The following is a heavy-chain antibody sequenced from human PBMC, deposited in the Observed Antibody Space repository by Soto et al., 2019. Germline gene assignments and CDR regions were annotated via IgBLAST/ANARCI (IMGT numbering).Heavy chain of an antibody. Sequence: VGSLRLSCAASGFTFSSYAMSWVRQAPGRGLEWVSAISGSGGSTYYADSVKGRFTISRDNSKNTLYLQMNSLRAEDTAVYYCAKSPIHEDYGDYFDIWGQGTMVTVSS. CDR2: ISGSGGST. CDR3: AKSPIHEDYGDYFDI. D-gene: IGHD4-17*01. V-gene: IGHV3-23*01. J-gene: IGHJ3*02. CDR1: GFTFSSYA.